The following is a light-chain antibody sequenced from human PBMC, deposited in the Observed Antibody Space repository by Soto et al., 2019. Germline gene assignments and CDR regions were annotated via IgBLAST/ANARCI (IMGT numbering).Light chain of an antibody. CDR3: QQRSNWPRT. V-gene: IGKV3D-20*02. CDR1: QSISNSY. CDR2: GAS. Sequence: EIVLTQSRGALSLSPGERATLSCRANQSISNSYLAWYQQKPGQAPRLLMYGASNRATGIPDRFSGSGSGTDFTLTISSLEPEDFAVYYCQQRSNWPRTFGQGTKVDI. J-gene: IGKJ1*01.